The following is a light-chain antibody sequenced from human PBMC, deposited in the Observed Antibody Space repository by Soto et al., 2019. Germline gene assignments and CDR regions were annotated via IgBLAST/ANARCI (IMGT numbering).Light chain of an antibody. Sequence: EIVLTQSPATLSLSPGERATLSCRASQSLDNYLAWYQQKPGQAPRLLIYDTSNRATGIPARFSGNGSGTDFTLTITSLEPEDFSVYYCHQRGRCPPYTFGQGTKLEIK. CDR3: HQRGRCPPYT. CDR1: QSLDNY. CDR2: DTS. J-gene: IGKJ2*01. V-gene: IGKV3-11*01.